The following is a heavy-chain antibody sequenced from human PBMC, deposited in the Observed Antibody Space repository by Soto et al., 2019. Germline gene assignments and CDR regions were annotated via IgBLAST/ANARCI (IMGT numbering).Heavy chain of an antibody. CDR1: GFTFSSYA. CDR3: AKDRIGSSWSLFDY. J-gene: IGHJ4*02. V-gene: IGHV3-23*01. CDR2: ISGSGGST. D-gene: IGHD6-13*01. Sequence: LRLSCAASGFTFSSYAMSWVRQAPGKGLEWVSAISGSGGSTYYADSVKGRFTISRDNSKNTLYLQMNSLRAEDTAVYYCAKDRIGSSWSLFDYWGQGTLVTVSS.